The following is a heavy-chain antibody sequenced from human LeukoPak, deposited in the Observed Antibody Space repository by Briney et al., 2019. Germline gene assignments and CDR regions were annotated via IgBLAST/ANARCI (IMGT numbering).Heavy chain of an antibody. J-gene: IGHJ3*02. D-gene: IGHD5-24*01. CDR2: ISYDGSNK. Sequence: GGSLRLSCAASGFTFSSYAMHWVPQAPGKGLEWVAVISYDGSNKYYADSVKGRFTISRDNSKNTLYLQMNSLRAEDTAVYYCAREDGYNYSPWPARAFDIWGQGTMVTVSS. CDR1: GFTFSSYA. CDR3: AREDGYNYSPWPARAFDI. V-gene: IGHV3-30-3*01.